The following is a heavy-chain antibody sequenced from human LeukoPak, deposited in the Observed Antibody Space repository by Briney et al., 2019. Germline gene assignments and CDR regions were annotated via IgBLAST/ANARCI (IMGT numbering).Heavy chain of an antibody. D-gene: IGHD3-16*01. J-gene: IGHJ4*02. CDR2: IKQDGGEK. CDR3: TRDGSGYATS. V-gene: IGHV3-7*04. Sequence: GGSLRLSCAASRFTFSNHWMSWVRQAPGKGLEWVANIKQDGGEKYYVDSVKGRFTISRDNAKNSLYLQMNSLRAEDTAVYYCTRDGSGYATSWGQGTLVSVSS. CDR1: RFTFSNHW.